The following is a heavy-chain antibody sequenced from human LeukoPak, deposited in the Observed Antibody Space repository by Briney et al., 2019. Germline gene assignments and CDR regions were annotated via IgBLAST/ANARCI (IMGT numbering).Heavy chain of an antibody. Sequence: PSETLSLTCTVSGGSISSYYWSWIRQPPGKGLEWIGYIYYSGSTNYNPSLKSRVTISVDTSKNQFSLKLSSVTAADTAVYYCARLDAFGENPYYYYYMDVWGKGTTVTVSS. D-gene: IGHD3-10*01. CDR1: GGSISSYY. CDR2: IYYSGST. CDR3: ARLDAFGENPYYYYYMDV. J-gene: IGHJ6*03. V-gene: IGHV4-59*01.